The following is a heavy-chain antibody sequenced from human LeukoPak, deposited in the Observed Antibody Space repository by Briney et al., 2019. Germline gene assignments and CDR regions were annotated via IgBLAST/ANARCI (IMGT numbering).Heavy chain of an antibody. CDR1: GYTFTSYY. CDR3: ARDYGYCSSTSCLPSNWFDP. CDR2: ISPSGGST. V-gene: IGHV1-46*01. D-gene: IGHD2-2*01. J-gene: IGHJ5*02. Sequence: GASVKVSCKASGYTFTSYYMHWVRQAPGQGLEWMGIISPSGGSTSYAQKFQGRVTMTRDMSTSTVYMELSSLRSEDTAVYYCARDYGYCSSTSCLPSNWFDPWGQGTLVTVSS.